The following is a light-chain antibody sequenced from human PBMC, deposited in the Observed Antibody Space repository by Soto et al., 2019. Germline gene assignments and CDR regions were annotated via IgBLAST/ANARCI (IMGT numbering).Light chain of an antibody. Sequence: EIVLTQSPATLSLSPGERATLSCRASENVYSYLAWYRQAPGQPPSLLIYDASNRAAGVPARFSGSGSGTDFTLTISILEPEDFAVYYCQQRSDWPRTFGQGTKVDI. V-gene: IGKV3-11*01. CDR2: DAS. J-gene: IGKJ1*01. CDR3: QQRSDWPRT. CDR1: ENVYSY.